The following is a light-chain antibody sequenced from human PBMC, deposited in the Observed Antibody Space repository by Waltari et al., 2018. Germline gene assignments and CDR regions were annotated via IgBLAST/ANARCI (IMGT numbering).Light chain of an antibody. Sequence: DIQMTQSPSTLSASVGDRVTITCRASQSISTWLAWYQQKPGKAPNLLIYKASSLESGVPSRFSGSGSGTEFTLTISSLQAEDVALYYCQQYYGVPITFGQGTRLEIK. CDR2: KAS. J-gene: IGKJ5*01. CDR3: QQYYGVPIT. V-gene: IGKV1-5*03. CDR1: QSISTW.